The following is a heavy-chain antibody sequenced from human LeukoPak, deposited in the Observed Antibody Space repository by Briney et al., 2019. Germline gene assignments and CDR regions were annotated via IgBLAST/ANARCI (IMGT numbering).Heavy chain of an antibody. CDR1: GGSISSYY. CDR3: ARSWGSNYDFWSGYYYFDY. J-gene: IGHJ4*02. Sequence: SETLSLTCTVSGGSISSYYWSWIRQPPGKGLEWIGYIYYSGSTNYNPSLKSRVTISVETSKNQFSLKLSSVTAADTAVYYCARSWGSNYDFWSGYYYFDYWGQGTLVTVSS. D-gene: IGHD3-3*01. CDR2: IYYSGST. V-gene: IGHV4-59*08.